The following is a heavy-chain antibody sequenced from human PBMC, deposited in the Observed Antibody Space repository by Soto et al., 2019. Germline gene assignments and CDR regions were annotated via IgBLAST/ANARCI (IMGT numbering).Heavy chain of an antibody. CDR2: IYYSGST. Sequence: PSETLSLTCTVSGGSISSGGYYWSWIRQHPGKGLEWIGYIYYSGSTYYNPSLKSRVTISVDTSKNQFSLKLSSVTAAGTAVYYCARFASGNREDIVVVPADLRYYWFDPWGQGTLVTVSS. V-gene: IGHV4-31*03. CDR1: GGSISSGGYY. J-gene: IGHJ5*02. CDR3: ARFASGNREDIVVVPADLRYYWFDP. D-gene: IGHD2-2*01.